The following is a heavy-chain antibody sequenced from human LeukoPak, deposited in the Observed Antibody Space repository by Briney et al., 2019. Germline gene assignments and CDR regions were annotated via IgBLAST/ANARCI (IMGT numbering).Heavy chain of an antibody. J-gene: IGHJ4*02. CDR3: AREEAV. CDR1: GFTVSNNY. Sequence: PGGSLRLSCAASGFTVSNNYMSWVRQAPGMGLEWVSLIYSGGSTYYADSVKGRFTISRDNSKNTLHLQMNSLRAEDTAVYYCAREEAVWGQGTLVTVSS. CDR2: IYSGGST. V-gene: IGHV3-66*01.